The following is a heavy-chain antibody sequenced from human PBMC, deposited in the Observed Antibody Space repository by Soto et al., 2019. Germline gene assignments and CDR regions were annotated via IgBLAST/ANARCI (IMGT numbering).Heavy chain of an antibody. D-gene: IGHD3-9*01. CDR3: AEDRDPDGIWTFDS. Sequence: GGSLRLSCAASGFTFDNYAMSWVRQAPGKGLEWVSTIGTSVSNTYYTDSVKGRFTISRDNSKDMLFLQMNSLRVDDTAVYYCAEDRDPDGIWTFDSWGQGTLVTVSS. CDR1: GFTFDNYA. J-gene: IGHJ5*01. V-gene: IGHV3-23*01. CDR2: IGTSVSNT.